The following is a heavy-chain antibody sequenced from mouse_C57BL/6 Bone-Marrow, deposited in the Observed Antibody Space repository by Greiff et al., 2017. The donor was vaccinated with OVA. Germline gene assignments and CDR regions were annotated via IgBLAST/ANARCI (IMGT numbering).Heavy chain of an antibody. J-gene: IGHJ4*01. Sequence: EVKLVESGPELVKPGDSVKISCKASGYSFTGYFMNWVKQSHGKSLEWIGRINPYNGDNFYNQKFKGKATLTVDKSSSTAHLELLSLTSEDFAVYYCASSGYDDPFYYAMDYWGQGTSVTVSS. V-gene: IGHV1-37*01. CDR3: ASSGYDDPFYYAMDY. D-gene: IGHD2-3*01. CDR1: GYSFTGYF. CDR2: INPYNGDN.